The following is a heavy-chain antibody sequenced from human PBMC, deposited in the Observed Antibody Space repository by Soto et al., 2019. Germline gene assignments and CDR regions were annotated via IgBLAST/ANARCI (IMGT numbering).Heavy chain of an antibody. CDR3: ASDKGPHTIFGVVNWFDP. CDR2: ISAYNGNT. V-gene: IGHV1-18*01. CDR1: GYTFTSYG. Sequence: VASVKVSCKASGYTFTSYGISWVRQAPGQGLEWMGWISAYNGNTNYAQKLQGRVTMTTDTSTSTAYMELRSLRSDDTAVYYCASDKGPHTIFGVVNWFDPWGQGTLVTVSS. D-gene: IGHD3-3*01. J-gene: IGHJ5*02.